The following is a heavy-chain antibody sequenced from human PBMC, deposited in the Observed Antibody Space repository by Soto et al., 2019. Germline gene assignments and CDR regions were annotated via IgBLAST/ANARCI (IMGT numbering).Heavy chain of an antibody. V-gene: IGHV4-59*08. D-gene: IGHD2-15*01. CDR2: MSNTGST. CDR3: ARYSSTDVGGLLAARPIGAFDI. Sequence: SETLSLTCTVSGGSIGGYVWIWIRQPPGKGLEWIGYMSNTGSTIYNPSLKSRVTISSDTSKNHFSLELSSVTAADTAVYYCARYSSTDVGGLLAARPIGAFDIWGPGTVVTVSS. CDR1: GGSIGGYV. J-gene: IGHJ3*02.